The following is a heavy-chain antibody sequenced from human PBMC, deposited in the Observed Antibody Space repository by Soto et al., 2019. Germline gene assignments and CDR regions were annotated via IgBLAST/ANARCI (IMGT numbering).Heavy chain of an antibody. J-gene: IGHJ3*02. Sequence: QVQLQESGPALVKPSQTLSLTCTVSGGSISSGGYYWSWIRQHPGKGLEWIGYIYYSGSTYYNPSRKSRVTLSVDTSRNQFSLRLSSVTAADTAVYSCARDVSGGPPFAFDIWGQGTVVTVSS. V-gene: IGHV4-31*03. CDR2: IYYSGST. CDR3: ARDVSGGPPFAFDI. D-gene: IGHD2-15*01. CDR1: GGSISSGGYY.